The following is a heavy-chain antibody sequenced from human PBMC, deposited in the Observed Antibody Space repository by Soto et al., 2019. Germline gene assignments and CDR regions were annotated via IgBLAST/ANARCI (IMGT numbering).Heavy chain of an antibody. D-gene: IGHD6-13*01. V-gene: IGHV1-69*13. CDR3: ARAPYIAAAGKAFDY. CDR1: GGTFSSYA. J-gene: IGHJ4*02. Sequence: GASVKVSFKASGGTFSSYAISWVRQAPGQGLEWMGGIIPIFGTANYAQKFQGRVTITADESTSTAYMELSSLRSEDTAVYYCARAPYIAAAGKAFDYWGQGTLVTVSS. CDR2: IIPIFGTA.